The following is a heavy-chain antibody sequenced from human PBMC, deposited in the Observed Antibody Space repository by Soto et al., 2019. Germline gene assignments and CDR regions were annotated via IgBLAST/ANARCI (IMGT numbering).Heavy chain of an antibody. V-gene: IGHV4-39*01. J-gene: IGHJ4*02. D-gene: IGHD3-22*01. CDR2: IYYSGST. CDR1: GGSISTSSYY. Sequence: QLQLQESGPGLVKPSETLSLTCTVSGGSISTSSYYWGWIRHPPGKGLEWIGSIYYSGSTYYNPSLKSRVTISVDTSKNQFSLKLSSVTAADTAVYYCARDYDSSGDYWGQGTLVTVSS. CDR3: ARDYDSSGDY.